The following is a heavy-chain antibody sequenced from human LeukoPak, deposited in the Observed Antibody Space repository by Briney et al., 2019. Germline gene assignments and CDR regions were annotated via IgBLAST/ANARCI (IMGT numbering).Heavy chain of an antibody. CDR1: GFSFSTYN. D-gene: IGHD2-21*01. Sequence: PGGSLRLSCAASGFSFSTYNMNWVRQAPGKGLEWVSSITMSCSYIYYADSVKGRFTISRDNAKNSVFLQMNSLRAEDTAVYYCARVFRDYYFDSWGQGSLVTVSS. J-gene: IGHJ4*02. CDR2: ITMSCSYI. CDR3: ARVFRDYYFDS. V-gene: IGHV3-21*01.